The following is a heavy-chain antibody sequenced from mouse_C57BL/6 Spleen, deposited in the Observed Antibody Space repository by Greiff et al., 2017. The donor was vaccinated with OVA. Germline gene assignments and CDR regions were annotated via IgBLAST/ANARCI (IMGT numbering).Heavy chain of an antibody. V-gene: IGHV2-6-1*01. Sequence: VMLVESGPGLVAPSQSLSITCTVSGFSLTSYGVHWVRQPPGKGLEWLVVIWSDGSTTYNSALKSRLSISKDNSKSQVFLKMNSLQTDDTAMYYCARHEDGNYAWFAYWGQGTLVTVSA. CDR3: ARHEDGNYAWFAY. CDR1: GFSLTSYG. CDR2: IWSDGST. J-gene: IGHJ3*01. D-gene: IGHD2-1*01.